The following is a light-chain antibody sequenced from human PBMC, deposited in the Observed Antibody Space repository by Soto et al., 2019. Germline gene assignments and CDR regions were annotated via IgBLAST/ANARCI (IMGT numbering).Light chain of an antibody. Sequence: QSALTQPASVSGSPGQSITISCTGTSSDVGGYNYVSWYQQHPGKAAKLMIYEVSNRPSGVSNRFSGSKSGNTASLTISGLQAEDDADCYCSSYTSSSTEVFGGGTKLTVL. J-gene: IGLJ3*02. CDR2: EVS. CDR1: SSDVGGYNY. V-gene: IGLV2-14*01. CDR3: SSYTSSSTEV.